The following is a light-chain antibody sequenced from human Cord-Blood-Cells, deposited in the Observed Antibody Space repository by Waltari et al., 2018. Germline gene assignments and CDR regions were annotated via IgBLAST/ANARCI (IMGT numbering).Light chain of an antibody. Sequence: EILMTQSPATLSVSPADRATLSCSASQSVRSNIAWYQQKPGQPPRLLIYGASTSATGIPARFRCSGSGTEVTLTISSLQSEDCAVYYCPQYNNWHPLTFGGGSKVETK. CDR3: PQYNNWHPLT. CDR2: GAS. J-gene: IGKJ4*01. V-gene: IGKV3D-15*01. CDR1: QSVRSN.